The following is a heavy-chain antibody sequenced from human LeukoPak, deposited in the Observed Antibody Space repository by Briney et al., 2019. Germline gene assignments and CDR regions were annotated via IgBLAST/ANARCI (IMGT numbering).Heavy chain of an antibody. CDR1: GGTFSSYA. Sequence: SVKVSCKASGGTFSSYAISWVRQAPGQGLEWMGGILPIFGTANYAQKFQGRVTITADESTSTAYMELSSLRSEDTAVYYCARVRDVYCSGGSCYNFDYWGQGTLVTVSS. D-gene: IGHD2-15*01. J-gene: IGHJ4*02. V-gene: IGHV1-69*01. CDR3: ARVRDVYCSGGSCYNFDY. CDR2: ILPIFGTA.